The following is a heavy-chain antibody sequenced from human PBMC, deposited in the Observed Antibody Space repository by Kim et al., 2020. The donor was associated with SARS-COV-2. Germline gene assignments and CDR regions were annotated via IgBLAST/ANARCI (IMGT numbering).Heavy chain of an antibody. Sequence: SETLSLTCTVSGGSTSSDSYYWGWIRQTPGKGLEWIGSISYSGSTSYNPSLKSRVTMSVDTSRRHFSLKLSSVTAADTAVYHCARTLGVYASGSWGSWGQGTLVTVSS. CDR1: GGSTSSDSYY. CDR2: ISYSGST. J-gene: IGHJ1*01. CDR3: ARTLGVYASGSWGS. D-gene: IGHD6-19*01. V-gene: IGHV4-39*02.